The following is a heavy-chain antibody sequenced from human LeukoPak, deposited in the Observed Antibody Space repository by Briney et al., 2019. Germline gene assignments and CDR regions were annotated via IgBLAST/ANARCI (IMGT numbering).Heavy chain of an antibody. Sequence: ASVKVSCKVSGYTLTELSMHWVRQAPGKGLEWMGGFDPEDGETIYAQKFQGRVTMTEDTSTDTAYMELSSLRSEDTAVYYCARSSGYSYGLGGYYYMDVWGKGTTVTVYS. V-gene: IGHV1-24*01. D-gene: IGHD5-18*01. CDR1: GYTLTELS. CDR3: ARSSGYSYGLGGYYYMDV. J-gene: IGHJ6*03. CDR2: FDPEDGET.